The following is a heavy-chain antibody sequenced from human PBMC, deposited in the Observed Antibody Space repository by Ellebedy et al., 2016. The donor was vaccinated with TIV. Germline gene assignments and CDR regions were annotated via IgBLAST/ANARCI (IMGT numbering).Heavy chain of an antibody. CDR1: GGAFSGYY. V-gene: IGHV4-34*01. CDR3: ARVYSGYETGGFYDYGVDV. D-gene: IGHD5-12*01. Sequence: MPSETLSLTCAVYGGAFSGYYWTWIRQPLGKGLEWIGEIDHSGSTTYNPSLKSRGTVSVDTSKSQFSLRLSSVTAADTAVYYCARVYSGYETGGFYDYGVDVWGQGTTVTVSS. J-gene: IGHJ6*02. CDR2: IDHSGST.